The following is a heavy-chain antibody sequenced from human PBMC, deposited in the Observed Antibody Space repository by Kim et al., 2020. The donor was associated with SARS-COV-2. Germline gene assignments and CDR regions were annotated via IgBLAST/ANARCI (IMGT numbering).Heavy chain of an antibody. CDR1: GGSISSSSYY. V-gene: IGHV4-39*07. Sequence: SETLSLTCTVSGGSISSSSYYWGWIRQPPGKGLEWIGSIYYSGSTYYNPSLKSRVTISVDTSKNQFSLKLSSVTAADTAVYYCARASGLRYFDWFRIDYWGQGTLVTVSS. CDR3: ARASGLRYFDWFRIDY. D-gene: IGHD3-9*01. CDR2: IYYSGST. J-gene: IGHJ4*02.